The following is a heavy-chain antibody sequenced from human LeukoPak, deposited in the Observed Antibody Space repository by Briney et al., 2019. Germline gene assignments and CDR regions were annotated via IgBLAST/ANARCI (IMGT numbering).Heavy chain of an antibody. D-gene: IGHD3-3*01. CDR3: ARANLTYYDFWSGYYHNNWFDP. J-gene: IGHJ5*02. CDR2: TYYSGST. Sequence: SETLSLTCTVSGGSISSYYWSWIRQPPGKGLEWIGYTYYSGSTNYNPSLKSRVTISVDTSKNQFSLKLSSVTAADTAVYYCARANLTYYDFWSGYYHNNWFDPWGQGTLVTVSS. V-gene: IGHV4-59*01. CDR1: GGSISSYY.